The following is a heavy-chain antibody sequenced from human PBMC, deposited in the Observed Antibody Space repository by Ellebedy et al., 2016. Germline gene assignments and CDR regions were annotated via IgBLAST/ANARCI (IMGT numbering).Heavy chain of an antibody. CDR2: IKSRPDGETT. CDR1: GFTFSNAW. D-gene: IGHD2-2*01. J-gene: IGHJ4*02. Sequence: GESLKISXAASGFTFSNAWMHWVRQAPGKGLEWVGRIKSRPDGETTMYAAPVKGRFFISRDYSKNTLYLQLNSLKTEDTAVYYCTTGQPAGEHWGQGTLVNVSS. V-gene: IGHV3-15*07. CDR3: TTGQPAGEH.